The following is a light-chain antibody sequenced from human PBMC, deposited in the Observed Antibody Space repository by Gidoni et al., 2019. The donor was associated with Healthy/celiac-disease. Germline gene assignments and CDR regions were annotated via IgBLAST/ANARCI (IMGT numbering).Light chain of an antibody. Sequence: DIQMTQSPSSLSASVGDRVTITCRASQSISSYLNWYQQKPGKAPKLLIYAASSLQSGVPSRFSSSGSGTDFTLTISSLQPEDFATYYCQQSYSTQELTFGGXTKVEIK. CDR2: AAS. CDR3: QQSYSTQELT. CDR1: QSISSY. V-gene: IGKV1-39*01. J-gene: IGKJ4*01.